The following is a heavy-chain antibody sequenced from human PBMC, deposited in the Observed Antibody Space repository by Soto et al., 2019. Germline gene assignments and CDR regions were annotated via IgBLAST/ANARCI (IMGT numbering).Heavy chain of an antibody. CDR2: IYYSGTT. J-gene: IGHJ4*02. D-gene: IGHD4-17*01. CDR3: ARSPEALPHSGYGDYFDY. CDR1: GGSINSGGYY. Sequence: SETLSLTCTVSGGSINSGGYYWSWIRQHPGKGLEWVGYIYYSGTTYYNPSLQSRLSISRDTPKNQFSLKLTSVTAADTAVYYCARSPEALPHSGYGDYFDYWGQGTLVTSPQ. V-gene: IGHV4-31*03.